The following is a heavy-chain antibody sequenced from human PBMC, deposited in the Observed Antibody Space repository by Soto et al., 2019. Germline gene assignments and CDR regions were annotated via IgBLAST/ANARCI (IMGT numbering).Heavy chain of an antibody. CDR1: GYTFTTYG. V-gene: IGHV1-18*01. J-gene: IGHJ4*02. Sequence: QVQLVQSGGEVKEPGASVKVSCKASGYTFTTYGISWVRQAPGQGLEWMGWISGKDGNTKYEQKFQGRVTMTTDTSTSTAYMELRSLRSDDTAVYYCARDTSGCFDWLLSQVDFDYWGQGTLVTVSS. CDR3: ARDTSGCFDWLLSQVDFDY. D-gene: IGHD3-9*01. CDR2: ISGKDGNT.